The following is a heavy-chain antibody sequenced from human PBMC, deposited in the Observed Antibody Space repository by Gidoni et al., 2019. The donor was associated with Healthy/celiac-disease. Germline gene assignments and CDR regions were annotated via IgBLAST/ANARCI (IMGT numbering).Heavy chain of an antibody. V-gene: IGHV3-53*01. J-gene: IGHJ4*02. CDR2: IYSGGST. Sequence: EVQLVESGGVLIQPGGFLRLSCAASGFPVSSNYMSWVRQAPGKGLEWVSVIYSGGSTYYADSVKGRFTISRDNSKNTLYLQMNSLRAEDTAVYYCASLEYDFWSAERGFDYWGQGTLVTVSS. CDR3: ASLEYDFWSAERGFDY. D-gene: IGHD3-3*01. CDR1: GFPVSSNY.